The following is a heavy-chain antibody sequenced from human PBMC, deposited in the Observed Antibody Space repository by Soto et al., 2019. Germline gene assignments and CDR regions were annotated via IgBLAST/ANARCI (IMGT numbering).Heavy chain of an antibody. CDR1: GFSLSTTGVG. CDR2: IYWDDDK. CDR3: VQSRCGGDCLQSYSSHSYYGLDV. Sequence: QITLKESGPTLVKPTQTLTLTCSFSGFSLSTTGVGVGWIRQPPGKALEWLALIYWDDDKRYNPSLNSRLTITTDTPKNQVVLAMTNMDPVDTATYYCVQSRCGGDCLQSYSSHSYYGLDVWGQGTTVTVSS. D-gene: IGHD2-21*02. V-gene: IGHV2-5*02. J-gene: IGHJ6*02.